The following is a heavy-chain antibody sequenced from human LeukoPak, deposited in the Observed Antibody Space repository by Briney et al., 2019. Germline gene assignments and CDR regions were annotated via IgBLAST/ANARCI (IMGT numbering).Heavy chain of an antibody. CDR2: IYYSGST. J-gene: IGHJ4*02. Sequence: PSETLSLTCTVSGSSISSYYWSWIRQPPGKGLEWIGYIYYSGSTNYNPSLKSRVTISVDTSKNQFSLKLSSVTAADTAVYYCARRAYGDSPNDYWGQGTLVTVSS. D-gene: IGHD4-17*01. CDR3: ARRAYGDSPNDY. CDR1: GSSISSYY. V-gene: IGHV4-59*08.